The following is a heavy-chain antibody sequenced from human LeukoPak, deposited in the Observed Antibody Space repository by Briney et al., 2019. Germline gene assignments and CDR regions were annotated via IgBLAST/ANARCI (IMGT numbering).Heavy chain of an antibody. CDR1: GYTFTSFD. D-gene: IGHD3-10*01. J-gene: IGHJ5*02. CDR3: VRGATYGYASGSQNWFDP. V-gene: IGHV1-8*01. CDR2: MNPNSGNT. Sequence: ASMKVSCKASGYTFTSFDINWVRQATGQGLEWMGGMNPNSGNTGYAQKFQGRVSMTRNTSITTAYMELSSLRAEDTAVYYCVRGATYGYASGSQNWFDPWGQGTLVTVSS.